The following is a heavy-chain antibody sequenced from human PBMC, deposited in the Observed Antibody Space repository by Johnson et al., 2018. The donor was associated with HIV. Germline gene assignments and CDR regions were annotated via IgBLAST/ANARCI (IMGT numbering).Heavy chain of an antibody. Sequence: VQLVESGGGLVQPGGSLRLSCAASGFTFSNAWMSWVRQAPGKGLEWVGRINSKTDGGTTDYAAPVTGSFTISRDDSKNTMYLQMKSLKTEDTAVYYCTTVSLRYLDWRNAFDIWGQGTMVTVSS. D-gene: IGHD3-9*01. CDR2: INSKTDGGTT. J-gene: IGHJ3*02. V-gene: IGHV3-15*01. CDR1: GFTFSNAW. CDR3: TTVSLRYLDWRNAFDI.